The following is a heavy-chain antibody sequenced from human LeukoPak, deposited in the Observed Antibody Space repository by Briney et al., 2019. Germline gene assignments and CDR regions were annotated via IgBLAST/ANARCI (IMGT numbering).Heavy chain of an antibody. Sequence: SATLSLTCTVSGASISTYFWSWIRQPAGKRMEWIGRVYASATTYYNPSLRSRVTLSIDTSKNQFSLSLNSVTAADTAVYYCATTHCGGGSCDKFDSWGQGILVTVSS. CDR1: GASISTYF. J-gene: IGHJ5*01. V-gene: IGHV4-4*07. CDR2: VYASATT. CDR3: ATTHCGGGSCDKFDS. D-gene: IGHD2-21*01.